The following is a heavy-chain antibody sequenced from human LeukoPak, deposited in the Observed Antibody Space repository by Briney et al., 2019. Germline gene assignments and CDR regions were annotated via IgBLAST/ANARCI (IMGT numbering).Heavy chain of an antibody. CDR3: AREYIVVVTDYYYMDV. V-gene: IGHV7-4-1*02. D-gene: IGHD2-21*02. J-gene: IGHJ6*03. Sequence: ASVKVSCKASGYTFTTYPMNWVRQAPGQGLEWMGWINTNTGNPTYAQGFTGRFVFSLDTSVSTAYLQISSLKAEDTAVYYCAREYIVVVTDYYYMDVWGKGTTVTVSS. CDR2: INTNTGNP. CDR1: GYTFTTYP.